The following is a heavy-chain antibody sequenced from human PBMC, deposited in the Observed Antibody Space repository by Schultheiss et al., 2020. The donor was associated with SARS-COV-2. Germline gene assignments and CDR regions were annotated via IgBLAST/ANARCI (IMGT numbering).Heavy chain of an antibody. D-gene: IGHD6-6*01. Sequence: GESLKISCKASGYTFTGYYMHWVRQAPGQGLEWMGRINPDSGATSSAQRFQGRVTMTRDTSISTAYMELSRLRSDDTAVYYCASAQLVGYGMDVWGQGTTVTVSS. J-gene: IGHJ6*02. CDR2: INPDSGAT. CDR1: GYTFTGYY. V-gene: IGHV1-2*06. CDR3: ASAQLVGYGMDV.